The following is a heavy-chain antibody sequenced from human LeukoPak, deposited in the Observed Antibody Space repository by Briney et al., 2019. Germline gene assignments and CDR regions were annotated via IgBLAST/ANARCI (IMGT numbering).Heavy chain of an antibody. D-gene: IGHD5-12*01. CDR2: IDNDGTDT. V-gene: IGHV3-74*01. CDR3: ARGGSSHGFDI. J-gene: IGHJ3*02. CDR1: GFTFNSYW. Sequence: GGSLRLSCGASGFTFNSYWFHWVRQAPGKGLVWVSRIDNDGTDTIYADSVKGRFAISRDNAKNTLYLQMDSLRAEDTAVYYCARGGSSHGFDIWGQGTMVTVSS.